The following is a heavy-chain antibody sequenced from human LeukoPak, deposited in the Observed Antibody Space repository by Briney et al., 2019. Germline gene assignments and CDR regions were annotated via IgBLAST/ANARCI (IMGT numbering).Heavy chain of an antibody. J-gene: IGHJ4*02. V-gene: IGHV3-23*01. D-gene: IGHD3-10*01. CDR2: VTSGRST. Sequence: GGSLRLSCAASGFTFSSYGMSWVRQAPGKGLEWVSAVTSGRSTYYADSVKGRFTVSRDNSKNTLYLQMNSLRAEDTAVYYCAKDGRFGDPQPSSGIDYWGQGTLVTVSS. CDR1: GFTFSSYG. CDR3: AKDGRFGDPQPSSGIDY.